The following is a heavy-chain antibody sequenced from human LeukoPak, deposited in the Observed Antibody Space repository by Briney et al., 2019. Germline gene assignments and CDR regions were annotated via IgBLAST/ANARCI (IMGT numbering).Heavy chain of an antibody. CDR2: ISGSGGST. CDR1: GFTFSSYA. D-gene: IGHD6-13*01. J-gene: IGHJ3*02. V-gene: IGHV3-23*01. CDR3: AKDHSSSWYHGAFDI. Sequence: GGSLRLSCAASGFTFSSYAMSWVRQAPGKGLEWVSAISGSGGSTYHADSVKGRFTISRDNSKNTLYLQMNSPRAEDTAVYYCAKDHSSSWYHGAFDIWGQGTMVTVSS.